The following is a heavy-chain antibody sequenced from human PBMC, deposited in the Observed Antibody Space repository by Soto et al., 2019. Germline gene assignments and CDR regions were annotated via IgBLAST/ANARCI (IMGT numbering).Heavy chain of an antibody. V-gene: IGHV3-66*01. CDR1: GFTVSSKY. D-gene: IGHD2-15*01. CDR2: IQSGGST. CDR3: ARDDVHCSGGSGYGVPMDV. Sequence: EVQLVESGGDLVQPGGSLRLSCAASGFTVSSKYMSWVRQAPGKGLEWVSLIQSGGSTFYADSVKGRFTISRDNSKNTLYLQMNSLRAEDTAVYYWARDDVHCSGGSGYGVPMDVCGKGTTVTVSS. J-gene: IGHJ6*03.